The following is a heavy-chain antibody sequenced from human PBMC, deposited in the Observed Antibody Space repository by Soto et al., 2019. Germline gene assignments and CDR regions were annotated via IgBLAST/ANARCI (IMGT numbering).Heavy chain of an antibody. CDR3: AGLIDSSGYSFDY. CDR1: GGSISSGGYY. J-gene: IGHJ4*02. Sequence: SETLSLTCTVSGGSISSGGYYWSWIRQHPGKGLEWIGYIYYSVSTYYNPSLKSRVTISVDTSKNQFSLKLSSVTAADTAVYYCAGLIDSSGYSFDYWGQGTLVTVSS. D-gene: IGHD3-22*01. CDR2: IYYSVST. V-gene: IGHV4-31*03.